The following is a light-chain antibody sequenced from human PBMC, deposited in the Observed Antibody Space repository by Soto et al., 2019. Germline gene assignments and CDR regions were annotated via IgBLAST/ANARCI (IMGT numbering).Light chain of an antibody. V-gene: IGLV2-23*01. J-gene: IGLJ3*02. CDR3: CSYAGSSTWV. CDR1: SSDVGSYNL. Sequence: QSALTQPASVSGSPGQSITISCTGTSSDVGSYNLVSWYQQHPGKAPKLMIYEGSKRPSGVSNRFSGSKSGNTASLTISGLQAEDGADSYCCSYAGSSTWVFGGGTKLTVL. CDR2: EGS.